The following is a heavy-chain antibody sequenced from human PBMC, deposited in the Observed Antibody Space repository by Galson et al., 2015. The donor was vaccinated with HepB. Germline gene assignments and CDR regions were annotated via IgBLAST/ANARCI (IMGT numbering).Heavy chain of an antibody. CDR1: GFSLSNARMG. CDR2: IFSNDEK. Sequence: PALVKPTQTLTLTCTVSGFSLSNARMGVSWIRQPPGKALEWLAHIFSNDEKSYSTSLKSRLTISKDTSKSQVVLTMTNMDPVDTATYYCARSRDIVLMLMDVWGKGTTVTVSS. J-gene: IGHJ6*03. V-gene: IGHV2-26*01. CDR3: ARSRDIVLMLMDV. D-gene: IGHD2-8*01.